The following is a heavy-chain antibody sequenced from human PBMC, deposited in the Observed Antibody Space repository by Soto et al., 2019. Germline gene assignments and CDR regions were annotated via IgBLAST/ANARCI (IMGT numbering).Heavy chain of an antibody. Sequence: EVQLVEPGGGLVQPGGSLRLSCAASGFRLRDYWMTWVRQAPGKGLEWVANIKQDGSEKYYVDSVKGRCTISRDDAKNSLYLQMNSLTTEDTAVYYCTRETSVDADWGQGTLVTVSS. V-gene: IGHV3-7*05. CDR1: GFRLRDYW. CDR3: TRETSVDAD. D-gene: IGHD2-2*01. J-gene: IGHJ4*02. CDR2: IKQDGSEK.